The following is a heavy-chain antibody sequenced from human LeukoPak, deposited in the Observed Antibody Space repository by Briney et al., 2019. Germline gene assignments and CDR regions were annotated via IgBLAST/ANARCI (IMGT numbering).Heavy chain of an antibody. CDR3: ARGRKRAAAGRAPLLDY. V-gene: IGHV4-39*07. CDR1: GASINTNNYY. D-gene: IGHD6-13*01. CDR2: IYDSGST. J-gene: IGHJ4*02. Sequence: SETLSLTCTVSGASINTNNYYWGWIRQPPGKGLEWIGSIYDSGSTYYNPSLKSRVTISVDTSKNQFSLKLSSVTAADTAVYYCARGRKRAAAGRAPLLDYWGQGTLVTVSS.